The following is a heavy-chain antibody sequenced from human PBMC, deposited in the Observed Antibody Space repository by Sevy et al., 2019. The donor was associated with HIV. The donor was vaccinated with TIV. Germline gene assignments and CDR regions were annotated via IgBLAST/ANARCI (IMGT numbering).Heavy chain of an antibody. CDR3: AKRDIVVVVAATNFDY. V-gene: IGHV3-23*01. D-gene: IGHD2-15*01. J-gene: IGHJ4*02. CDR1: GFTFSSYA. Sequence: GGSLRLSCAASGFTFSSYAMSWVRQAPGKGLEWVSAISGSGGSTYYADSLKGRFTISRDNSKNTLYLQMNSLRAEDTAVYYCAKRDIVVVVAATNFDYWGQGTLVTVSS. CDR2: ISGSGGST.